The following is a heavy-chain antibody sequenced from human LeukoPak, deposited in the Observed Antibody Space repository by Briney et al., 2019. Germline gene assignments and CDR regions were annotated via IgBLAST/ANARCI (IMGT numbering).Heavy chain of an antibody. Sequence: PGGSLRLSCAASGFTFSSYAMSWVRQAPGKGLEWVSAISGSGGSTYYADSVKGRFTISRDNSKNTLYLQMNSPRAEDTAVYYCARSMRSSSRSYIDYWGQGTLVTVSS. CDR1: GFTFSSYA. D-gene: IGHD6-6*01. CDR2: ISGSGGST. CDR3: ARSMRSSSRSYIDY. V-gene: IGHV3-23*01. J-gene: IGHJ4*02.